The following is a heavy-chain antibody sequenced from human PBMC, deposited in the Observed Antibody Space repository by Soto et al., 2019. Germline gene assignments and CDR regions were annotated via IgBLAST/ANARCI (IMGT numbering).Heavy chain of an antibody. Sequence: QLQLQESGPGLVKPSETLSLTCTVSGGSISSSSYYWGWIRQPPGKGLEWIGSIYYSGSTYYNPSRKSRVTISVDTSKNQFSLKLSSVTAADTAVYYCARHSDDYGDYYFDYWGQGTLVTVSS. CDR2: IYYSGST. D-gene: IGHD4-17*01. CDR1: GGSISSSSYY. V-gene: IGHV4-39*01. CDR3: ARHSDDYGDYYFDY. J-gene: IGHJ4*02.